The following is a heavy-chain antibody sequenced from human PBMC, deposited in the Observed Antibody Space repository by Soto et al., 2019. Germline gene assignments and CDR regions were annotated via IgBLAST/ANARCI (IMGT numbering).Heavy chain of an antibody. CDR1: GYSLRSHD. J-gene: IGHJ5*02. CDR2: VHSETGST. CDR3: GRVRVPADWLDP. Sequence: ASVKVSCKGSGYSLRSHDITWLRQPPGQGLEGMGCVHSETGSTGYPQRFQGRASFPLHTPRHATYMELSDLKVGDTAFDYCGRVRVPADWLDPWGQGTLVTVSS. V-gene: IGHV1-8*03.